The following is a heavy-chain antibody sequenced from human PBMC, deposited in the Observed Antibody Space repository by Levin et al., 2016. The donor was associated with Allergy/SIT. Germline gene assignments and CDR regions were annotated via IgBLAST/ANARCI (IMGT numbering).Heavy chain of an antibody. CDR1: GFTFSSYS. V-gene: IGHV3-21*01. D-gene: IGHD6-13*01. CDR3: ARVRIAAAGTFDY. J-gene: IGHJ4*02. Sequence: GGSLRLSCAASGFTFSSYSMNWVRQAPGKGLEWVSSISSSSSYIYYADSVKGRFTISRDNAKNSLYLQMNSLRAEDTAVYYCARVRIAAAGTFDYWGQGTLVTVSS. CDR2: ISSSSSYI.